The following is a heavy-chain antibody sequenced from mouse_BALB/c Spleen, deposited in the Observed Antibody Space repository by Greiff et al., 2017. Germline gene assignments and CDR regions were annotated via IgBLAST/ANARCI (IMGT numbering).Heavy chain of an antibody. Sequence: QVTLKVSGPGILQPSQTLSLTCSFSGFSLSTSGMGVSWIRQPSGKGLEWLAHIYWDDDKRYNPSLKSRLTISKDTSRNQVFLKITSVDTADTATYYCARRRGNMYYFDYWGQGTTLTVSS. CDR2: IYWDDDK. CDR1: GFSLSTSGMG. V-gene: IGHV8-12*01. D-gene: IGHD2-1*01. CDR3: ARRRGNMYYFDY. J-gene: IGHJ2*01.